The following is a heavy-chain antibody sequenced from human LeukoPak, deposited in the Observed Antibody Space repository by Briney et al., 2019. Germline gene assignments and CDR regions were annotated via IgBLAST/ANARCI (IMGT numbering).Heavy chain of an antibody. Sequence: SLKVSCKASGYTFTGYYMHWVRQAPGQGLEWMGWITPISGGTNYAQKFSGRVTMTRDTSISTSYMALSRLRSDATAVYYCARDLRRSYYGSGKGYYFDYWGQGTLVTVSS. D-gene: IGHD3-10*01. CDR2: ITPISGGT. CDR1: GYTFTGYY. CDR3: ARDLRRSYYGSGKGYYFDY. J-gene: IGHJ4*02. V-gene: IGHV1-2*02.